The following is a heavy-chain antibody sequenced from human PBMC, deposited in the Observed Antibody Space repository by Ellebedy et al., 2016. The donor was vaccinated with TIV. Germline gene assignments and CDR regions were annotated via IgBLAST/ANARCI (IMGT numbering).Heavy chain of an antibody. D-gene: IGHD2-21*02. Sequence: GESLKISXKGSADIFSTFWISWVRQMPGKGLEWMGRIDPRDSSANYSPSFRGHDTMSADRSINTAYLQWSGLKASDAAVYYCARSRHCGSDCYLDFWGQGTLVTVSS. CDR2: IDPRDSSA. CDR1: ADIFSTFW. CDR3: ARSRHCGSDCYLDF. J-gene: IGHJ4*02. V-gene: IGHV5-10-1*01.